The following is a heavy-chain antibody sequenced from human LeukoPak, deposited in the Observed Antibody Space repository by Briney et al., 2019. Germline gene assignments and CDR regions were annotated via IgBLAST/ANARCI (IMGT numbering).Heavy chain of an antibody. CDR3: ARGGDTSNWYPGYFDY. CDR2: IKGDGSST. CDR1: GFTFINYW. V-gene: IGHV3-74*01. D-gene: IGHD6-13*01. Sequence: PGGSLRLSCAASGFTFINYWMHWGGQAPGKGPVWVSRIKGDGSSTRFADSVQGRLTISRDNGKNTVYLQMKSMRAEDTAVYYCARGGDTSNWYPGYFDYWGQGALVNVSS. J-gene: IGHJ4*02.